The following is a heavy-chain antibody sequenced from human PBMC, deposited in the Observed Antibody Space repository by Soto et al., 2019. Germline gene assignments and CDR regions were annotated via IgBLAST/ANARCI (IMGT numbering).Heavy chain of an antibody. D-gene: IGHD6-13*01. J-gene: IGHJ3*02. CDR1: GGSFSGYY. Sequence: QVQLQQWGAGLLKPSETLSLTCAVYGGSFSGYYWSWIRQPPGKGLEWIGEINHSGSTNYNPSLKSRVTISVDTSKNQFSLKLSSVTAADTAVYYCARGDFAIAGGAFDIWGQGTMVTVSS. CDR2: INHSGST. CDR3: ARGDFAIAGGAFDI. V-gene: IGHV4-34*01.